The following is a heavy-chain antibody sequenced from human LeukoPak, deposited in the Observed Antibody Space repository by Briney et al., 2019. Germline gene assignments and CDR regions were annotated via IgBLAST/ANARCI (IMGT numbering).Heavy chain of an antibody. CDR1: GGSISSYY. Sequence: PSETLSLTCTVSGGSISSYYWSWIRQPPGKGLEWIGYIYYSGSTNYNPSLKSRVTISVDTSKNQFSLKLSSVTAADPAVYYCARGYGGNVDYWGQGTLVTVSS. CDR3: ARGYGGNVDY. J-gene: IGHJ4*02. CDR2: IYYSGST. V-gene: IGHV4-59*01. D-gene: IGHD4-23*01.